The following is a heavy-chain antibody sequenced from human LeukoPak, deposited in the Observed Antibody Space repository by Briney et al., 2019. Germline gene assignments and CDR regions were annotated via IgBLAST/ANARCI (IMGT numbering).Heavy chain of an antibody. D-gene: IGHD6-19*01. J-gene: IGHJ4*02. CDR3: AKGRQQWLSLLGY. Sequence: GRSLRLSSAASGFTFSSYAMSWVHHVQGEVLEWDSTISGRGGSTSYADSVKGRFTISRDNSKNPTYLQMNSLRAEETAVYYCAKGRQQWLSLLGYWGQGTLVIVSS. CDR1: GFTFSSYA. CDR2: ISGRGGST. V-gene: IGHV3-23*01.